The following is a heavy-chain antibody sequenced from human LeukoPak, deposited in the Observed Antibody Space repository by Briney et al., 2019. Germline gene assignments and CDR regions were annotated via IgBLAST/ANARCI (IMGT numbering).Heavy chain of an antibody. CDR2: IDPDSGGT. Sequence: ASLKVSCKASGYTFTGYYMHWVRQAPGQGVEWMGWIDPDSGGTHYAQKFQGRVTMTRDTSISTAYMELSRLRSDDTAVFYCARAGDGYTYWGQGTLVTVSS. V-gene: IGHV1-2*02. J-gene: IGHJ4*02. D-gene: IGHD5-24*01. CDR3: ARAGDGYTY. CDR1: GYTFTGYY.